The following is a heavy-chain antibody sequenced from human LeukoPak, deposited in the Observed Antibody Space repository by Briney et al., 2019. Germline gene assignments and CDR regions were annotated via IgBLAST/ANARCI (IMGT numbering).Heavy chain of an antibody. CDR3: ARRGDDSSGYHMY. CDR2: INHSGST. CDR1: GGSISTFY. J-gene: IGHJ4*02. Sequence: SETLSLTCTVSGGSISTFYWSWIRQPPGKGLEWIGEINHSGSTNYNPSLKSRVTISVDTSKNQLSLKLSSVTAADTAVYYCARRGDDSSGYHMYWGQGTLVTVSS. V-gene: IGHV4-34*01. D-gene: IGHD3-22*01.